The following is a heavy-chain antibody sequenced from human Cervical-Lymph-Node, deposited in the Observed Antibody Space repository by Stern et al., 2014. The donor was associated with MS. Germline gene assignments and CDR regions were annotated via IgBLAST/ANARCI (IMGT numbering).Heavy chain of an antibody. J-gene: IGHJ4*02. CDR3: VVGSYYDSSGPDY. D-gene: IGHD3-22*01. Sequence: EVQLVESGGGLVQPGGSLRLSCAASGLTFSSHWMHWVRQAPGKGLVWVSNIKSDGSSTNYADFVKGRFTISRDNAKNTLYLQMNSLRAEDTAVYSCVVGSYYDSSGPDYWGQGTLVTVSS. CDR2: IKSDGSST. V-gene: IGHV3-74*02. CDR1: GLTFSSHW.